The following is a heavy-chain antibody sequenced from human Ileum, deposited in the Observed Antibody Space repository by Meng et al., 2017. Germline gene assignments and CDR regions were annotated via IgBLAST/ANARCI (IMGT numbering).Heavy chain of an antibody. V-gene: IGHV4-34*01. CDR1: GDSFTDYY. CDR2: IHYSGST. CDR3: ARRIRGGSYLG. D-gene: IGHD1-26*01. Sequence: QLQLMQWCAGMVKPSKTLSLTCNVYGDSFTDYYWNWIRQPPGKGLEWIGEIHYSGSTNYKPSLESRVTISEDTSQKQFSLRLSSVTAADTAVYYCARRIRGGSYLGWGQGTLVTVSS. J-gene: IGHJ4*02.